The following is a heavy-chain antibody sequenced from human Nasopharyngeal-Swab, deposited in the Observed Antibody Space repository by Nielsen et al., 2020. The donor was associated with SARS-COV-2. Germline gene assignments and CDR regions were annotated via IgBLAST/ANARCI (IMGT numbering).Heavy chain of an antibody. CDR2: ISYDGSDK. D-gene: IGHD3-10*01. J-gene: IGHJ4*02. CDR1: GFTFSSNP. V-gene: IGHV3-30-3*01. Sequence: GGSLRLSCAASGFTFSSNPMYWVRQAPGKGLDWVAIISYDGSDKYFADSVKGRFTISRDNAKNSLSLQMNSLRAEDTAVYYCARDVQRGFDSWGQGTLVTVSS. CDR3: ARDVQRGFDS.